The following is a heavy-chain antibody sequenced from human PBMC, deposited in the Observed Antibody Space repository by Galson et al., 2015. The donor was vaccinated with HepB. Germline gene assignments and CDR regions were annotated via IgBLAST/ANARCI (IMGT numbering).Heavy chain of an antibody. D-gene: IGHD4-17*01. J-gene: IGHJ3*02. V-gene: IGHV5-51*01. Sequence: QSGAEVKKPGESLKISCKGSGYSFTSYWIGWVRQMPGKGLEWMGIIYPGDSDTRYSPSFQGQVTISADKSISTAYLQWSSLKASDTAMYYCARLAKNYGDYVLYAFDIWGQGTMVTVSS. CDR3: ARLAKNYGDYVLYAFDI. CDR1: GYSFTSYW. CDR2: IYPGDSDT.